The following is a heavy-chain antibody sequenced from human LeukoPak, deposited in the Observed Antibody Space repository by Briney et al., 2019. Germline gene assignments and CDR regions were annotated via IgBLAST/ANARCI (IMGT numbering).Heavy chain of an antibody. Sequence: PGGSLRLSCAGSGFTFSGAWLSWVRQAPGKGLEWIGRIQGGGTTDYAAPVKGGFTISRDDSKATLYLQMNSLKTEDTAIYYCTTVTRFYLGGQGILVTVSS. J-gene: IGHJ4*02. D-gene: IGHD3-16*02. V-gene: IGHV3-15*01. CDR1: GFTFSGAW. CDR2: IQGGGTT. CDR3: TTVTRFYL.